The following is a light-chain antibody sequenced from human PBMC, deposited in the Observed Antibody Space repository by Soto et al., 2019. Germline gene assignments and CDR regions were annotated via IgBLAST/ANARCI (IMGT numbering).Light chain of an antibody. V-gene: IGKV3-20*01. Sequence: ESVLTQSPGTLSLSPGERATLSCRARQSVSSSYLAWYQQKPGQAPRLLIYGASSRATGIPDRFSGSGSETDFTLTISRLEPEDFAVYYCQQYGSSRKTFGQGTKVDIK. J-gene: IGKJ1*01. CDR2: GAS. CDR3: QQYGSSRKT. CDR1: QSVSSSY.